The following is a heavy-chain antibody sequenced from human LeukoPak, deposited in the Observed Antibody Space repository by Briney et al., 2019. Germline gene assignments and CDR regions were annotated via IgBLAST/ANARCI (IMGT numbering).Heavy chain of an antibody. CDR1: GGSISSYY. V-gene: IGHV4-59*01. Sequence: SETLSLTCTVSGGSISSYYWSWIRQPPGKGLEWIGYIYYSGSTNYNPSLKSRVTISVDTSKNQFSLKLSSVTAADTAVYYCARVRAAAGTKYFDLWGRGTLVTVSS. D-gene: IGHD6-13*01. CDR2: IYYSGST. CDR3: ARVRAAAGTKYFDL. J-gene: IGHJ2*01.